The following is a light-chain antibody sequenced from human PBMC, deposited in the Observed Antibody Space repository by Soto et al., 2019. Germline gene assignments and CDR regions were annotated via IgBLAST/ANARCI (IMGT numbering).Light chain of an antibody. Sequence: EIVMTQSPATLSVSPGERATLSCRASQSVSSNLAWYQQKPGQAPRLLIYGASTRATGIPARFSGSVSGREFTLTISSLQYEDFAVYYCQQYNKWPPYTFGQGTKLEIK. CDR2: GAS. V-gene: IGKV3-15*01. CDR1: QSVSSN. J-gene: IGKJ2*01. CDR3: QQYNKWPPYT.